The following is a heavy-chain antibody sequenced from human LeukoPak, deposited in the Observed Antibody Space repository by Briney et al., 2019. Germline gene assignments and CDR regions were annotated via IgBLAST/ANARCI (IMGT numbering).Heavy chain of an antibody. D-gene: IGHD2-2*01. J-gene: IGHJ5*02. CDR3: ARVPPYCSTTSCYWGGNWFDP. V-gene: IGHV1-2*02. CDR1: GYTFTGYY. Sequence: GASVKVSCKASGYTFTGYYMHWVRQAPGQGLEWMGWINPNSGGTNYAQKFQGRVTITRDTSISTAYMALSRLRSDDTAVYHCARVPPYCSTTSCYWGGNWFDPWGQGTLVTVSS. CDR2: INPNSGGT.